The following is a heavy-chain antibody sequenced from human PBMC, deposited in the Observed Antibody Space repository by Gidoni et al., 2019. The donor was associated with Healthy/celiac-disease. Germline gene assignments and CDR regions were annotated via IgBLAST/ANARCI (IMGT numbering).Heavy chain of an antibody. V-gene: IGHV3-66*01. CDR2: IYSGGRT. J-gene: IGHJ4*02. D-gene: IGHD4-17*01. CDR1: GFTVSSNY. CDR3: ARLLRDYGDYGGYYFDY. Sequence: EVQLVESGGGLVQPGGSLRLSCAASGFTVSSNYMSWVRQAPGKGLEWVSVIYSGGRTYYADSVKGRFTISRDNSKNTLYLQMNSLRAEDTAVYYCARLLRDYGDYGGYYFDYWGQGTLVTVSS.